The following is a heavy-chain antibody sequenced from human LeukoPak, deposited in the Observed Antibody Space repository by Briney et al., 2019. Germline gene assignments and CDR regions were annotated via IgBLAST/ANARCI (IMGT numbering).Heavy chain of an antibody. Sequence: GTSVKVSCKASGYTLTGYYMHWVRQAPGQGLEWMGWINPNSGGTNYAQKFQGRVTMTRDTSISTAYMELSSLRSEDTAVYYCARFLIAAASPDYWGQGTLVTVSS. CDR3: ARFLIAAASPDY. CDR2: INPNSGGT. D-gene: IGHD6-13*01. J-gene: IGHJ4*02. CDR1: GYTLTGYY. V-gene: IGHV1-2*02.